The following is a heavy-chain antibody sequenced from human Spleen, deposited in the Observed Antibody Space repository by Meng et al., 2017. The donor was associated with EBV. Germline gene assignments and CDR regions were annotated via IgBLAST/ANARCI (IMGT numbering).Heavy chain of an antibody. V-gene: IGHV1-69*01. J-gene: IGHJ4*02. CDR2: IIPVFGTT. Sequence: QLVQSGAEMKKSGSSGRIYCKASGGTFSSYAINWVRQAPGQGLEWMGGIIPVFGTTNYAQKFQGRVTIAADESTSTAYMELRRLRPDDTAVYYCAKGKTRFFEWLSFDSWGRGSLVTVSS. CDR1: GGTFSSYA. CDR3: AKGKTRFFEWLSFDS. D-gene: IGHD3-3*01.